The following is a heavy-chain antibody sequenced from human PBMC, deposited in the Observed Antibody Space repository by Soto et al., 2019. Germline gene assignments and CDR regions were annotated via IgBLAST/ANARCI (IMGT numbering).Heavy chain of an antibody. V-gene: IGHV1-69*13. CDR2: IIPIFGTA. Sequence: SVKVSCKASGGTFSSNAISWVRQAPGQGLEWMGGIIPIFGTANYAQKFQGRVTITADESTSTAYMELSSLRSEDTAVYYCARDLQVGIVATIARGHYYYYYGMDVWGQGTTVTVSS. J-gene: IGHJ6*02. D-gene: IGHD5-12*01. CDR1: GGTFSSNA. CDR3: ARDLQVGIVATIARGHYYYYYGMDV.